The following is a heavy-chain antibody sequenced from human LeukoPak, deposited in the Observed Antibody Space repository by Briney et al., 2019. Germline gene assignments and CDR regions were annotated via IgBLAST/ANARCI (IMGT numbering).Heavy chain of an antibody. J-gene: IGHJ5*02. D-gene: IGHD2-15*01. Sequence: GASAKVSCKASGYTFTGYYMHWVRQAPGQGLEWMGWINPNSGGTNYAQKFQGRVTMTRDTSISTAYMELSRLRSDDTAVYYCARDFATLIFAPDGSSFDPWGQGTLVTVSS. CDR3: ARDFATLIFAPDGSSFDP. CDR1: GYTFTGYY. CDR2: INPNSGGT. V-gene: IGHV1-2*02.